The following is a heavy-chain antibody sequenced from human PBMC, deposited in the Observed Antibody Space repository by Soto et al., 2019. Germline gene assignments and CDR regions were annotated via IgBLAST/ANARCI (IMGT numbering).Heavy chain of an antibody. CDR3: AKRTALSNTPFDY. V-gene: IGHV3-23*01. Sequence: EVQLLESGGDLVQPGGSLRLSCAASGFTFSSYAMSWVRQAPGEGLEWVSAISGSGGSTYYADSVKGRFTISRDNSKNTLYLQMDSLRVEDTAVYYCAKRTALSNTPFDYWGQGTLVTVSS. J-gene: IGHJ4*02. CDR1: GFTFSSYA. D-gene: IGHD2-21*02. CDR2: ISGSGGST.